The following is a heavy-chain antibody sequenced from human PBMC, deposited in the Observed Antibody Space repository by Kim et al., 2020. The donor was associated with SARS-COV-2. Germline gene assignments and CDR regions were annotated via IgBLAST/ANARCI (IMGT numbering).Heavy chain of an antibody. Sequence: SVKVSCKASGGTFSSYAISWVRQAPGQGLEWMGGIIPIFGTANYAQKFQGRVTITADESTSTAYMELSSLRSEDTAVYYCARVGKYCSGGSCHYYYYGMDVWGQGTTVTVSS. J-gene: IGHJ6*02. CDR1: GGTFSSYA. D-gene: IGHD2-15*01. V-gene: IGHV1-69*13. CDR2: IIPIFGTA. CDR3: ARVGKYCSGGSCHYYYYGMDV.